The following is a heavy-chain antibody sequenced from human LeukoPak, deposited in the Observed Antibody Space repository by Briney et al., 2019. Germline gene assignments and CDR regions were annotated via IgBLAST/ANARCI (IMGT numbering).Heavy chain of an antibody. D-gene: IGHD3-3*01. CDR2: IDWDDDK. V-gene: IGHV2-70*04. J-gene: IGHJ4*02. Sequence: SGPTLVNPTQTLTLTCTFSGLSLSTNGMRVSWIRQPPGKALEWLARIDWDDDKFYSTSLKTRLTISKDNSKNQVVLTMTNMDPVDTATYYCARTPQRGTIFGVVPYYFDYWGQGTLVTVSS. CDR1: GLSLSTNGMR. CDR3: ARTPQRGTIFGVVPYYFDY.